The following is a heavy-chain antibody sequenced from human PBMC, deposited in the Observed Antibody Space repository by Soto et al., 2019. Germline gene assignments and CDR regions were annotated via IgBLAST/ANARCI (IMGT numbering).Heavy chain of an antibody. D-gene: IGHD4-4*01. CDR2: IWFDGNNE. V-gene: IGHV3-33*01. CDR3: ARDYSNYYGMDV. CDR1: GFIFRNYG. J-gene: IGHJ6*02. Sequence: ESGGGVVQAGRSLRLSCAASGFIFRNYGMHWVRQAPGKGLEWLASIWFDGNNEYYAESLKGRMTISRDNSKNTLYLQLKSLRADDTAVYYCARDYSNYYGMDVWGQGTTVTVSS.